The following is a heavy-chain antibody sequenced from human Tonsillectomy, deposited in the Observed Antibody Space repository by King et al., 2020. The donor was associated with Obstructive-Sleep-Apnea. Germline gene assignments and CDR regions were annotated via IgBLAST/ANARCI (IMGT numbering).Heavy chain of an antibody. D-gene: IGHD3-9*01. CDR1: GFTFSSYA. Sequence: QLVESGGGLVQPGGSLRLSCAASGFTFSSYAMSWVRQAPGKGLEWVSAISGSGGSTYYADSVKGRFTISRDNSKNTLYLQMNSLRAEDTAVYYCAKDLRHFSTYDILTGYYTDQDWGFDYWGQGTLVTVSS. CDR3: AKDLRHFSTYDILTGYYTDQDWGFDY. CDR2: ISGSGGST. J-gene: IGHJ4*02. V-gene: IGHV3-23*04.